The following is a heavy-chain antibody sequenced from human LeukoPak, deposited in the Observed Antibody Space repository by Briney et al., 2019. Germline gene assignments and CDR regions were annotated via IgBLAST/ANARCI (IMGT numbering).Heavy chain of an antibody. V-gene: IGHV1-3*01. CDR3: ARAIAAAGTEAFDI. CDR2: INAGNGNT. J-gene: IGHJ3*02. D-gene: IGHD6-13*01. Sequence: ASVKVSCKASGYTFTSYAMHWVRQAPGQRLEWMGWINAGNGNTKYSQKFQGRVTITRDTSASTAYMELSSLRSEDTAVYYCARAIAAAGTEAFDIWGQGTMVTVSS. CDR1: GYTFTSYA.